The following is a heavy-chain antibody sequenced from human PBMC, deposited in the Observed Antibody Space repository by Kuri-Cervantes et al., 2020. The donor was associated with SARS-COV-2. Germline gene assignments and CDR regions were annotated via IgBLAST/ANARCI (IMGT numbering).Heavy chain of an antibody. Sequence: GGSLRLSCVASGFTFNTYTMNLVRRAPGKGLEWVSSISGRSGYIYYAGSIKGRFTISRDNAKNSLYLQMNSLRAEDTAVYYCARVALYYYDSSGYPPFDYWGQGTLVTDSS. V-gene: IGHV3-21*01. CDR3: ARVALYYYDSSGYPPFDY. J-gene: IGHJ4*02. CDR1: GFTFNTYT. D-gene: IGHD3-22*01. CDR2: ISGRSGYI.